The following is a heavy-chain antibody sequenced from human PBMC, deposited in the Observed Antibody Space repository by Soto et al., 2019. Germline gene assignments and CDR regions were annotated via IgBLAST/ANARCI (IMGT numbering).Heavy chain of an antibody. V-gene: IGHV1-46*01. CDR2: INPSGGST. D-gene: IGHD1-26*01. CDR3: ARGGDIVGASYYYYYYGMDV. Sequence: ASVKVSCKASGYTFTSYYMHWVRQAPGQGLEWMGIINPSGGSTSYAQKFQGRVTMTRDTSTSTVYMELSSLRSEDTAVYYCARGGDIVGASYYYYYYGMDVWGQGTTVTVSS. CDR1: GYTFTSYY. J-gene: IGHJ6*02.